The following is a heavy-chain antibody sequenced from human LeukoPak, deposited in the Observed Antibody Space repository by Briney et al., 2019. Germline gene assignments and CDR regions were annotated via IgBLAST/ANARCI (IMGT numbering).Heavy chain of an antibody. CDR3: AKVGGDYDFWSGYLPDAFDI. CDR2: ISGSGGGT. Sequence: GGSLRLSCAVSGFTFSSYAMSWVRQAPGKGLEWVSVISGSGGGTFYADSVKGRFTVSRDNSKNTLYLQMNSLRAGDTAVYYCAKVGGDYDFWSGYLPDAFDIWGQGTMVTVSS. J-gene: IGHJ3*02. CDR1: GFTFSSYA. V-gene: IGHV3-23*01. D-gene: IGHD3-3*01.